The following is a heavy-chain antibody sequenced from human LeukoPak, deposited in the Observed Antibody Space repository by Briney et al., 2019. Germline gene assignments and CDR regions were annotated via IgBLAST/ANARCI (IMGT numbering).Heavy chain of an antibody. CDR3: AKGVAAAGNP. V-gene: IGHV3-23*01. CDR1: GFTFSSYA. J-gene: IGHJ5*02. CDR2: ISGSGGST. Sequence: GGSLRLSCAASGFTFSSYAMSWVRQAREKGLEWVSAISGSGGSTYYADSVKGRFTISRDNSKNTLYLQMNSLRAEDTAVYYCAKGVAAAGNPWGQGTLVTVSS. D-gene: IGHD6-13*01.